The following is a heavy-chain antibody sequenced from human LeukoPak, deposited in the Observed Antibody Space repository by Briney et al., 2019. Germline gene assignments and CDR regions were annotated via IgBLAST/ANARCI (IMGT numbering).Heavy chain of an antibody. V-gene: IGHV4-39*07. Sequence: SETLSLTCSVSGGSMRTPSHYWDWIRQSPGKGLEWIGSIYRSGSTFYNPSLKSRVTISLDTSKNQFSLKLSSVTAADTAVYFCARGTYGYYMDVWGKGTTVTVSS. CDR3: ARGTYGYYMDV. CDR1: GGSMRTPSHY. D-gene: IGHD4-17*01. J-gene: IGHJ6*03. CDR2: IYRSGST.